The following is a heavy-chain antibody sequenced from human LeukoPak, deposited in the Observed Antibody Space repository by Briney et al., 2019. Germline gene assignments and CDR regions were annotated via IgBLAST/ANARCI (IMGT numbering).Heavy chain of an antibody. J-gene: IGHJ4*02. D-gene: IGHD6-19*01. CDR3: AKELQAGWYYFDY. CDR2: IWYDGSNK. CDR1: GFTFSSYG. Sequence: GGSLRLSCAASGFTFSSYGLHWVRQAPGKGLEWVAVIWYDGSNKYYADSVKGRFTISRDNSKNTLYLQMNSLRAEDTAVYYCAKELQAGWYYFDYWGQGTLVTVSS. V-gene: IGHV3-33*06.